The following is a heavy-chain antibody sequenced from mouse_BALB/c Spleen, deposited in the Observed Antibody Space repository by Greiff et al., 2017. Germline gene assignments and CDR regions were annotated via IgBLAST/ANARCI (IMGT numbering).Heavy chain of an antibody. J-gene: IGHJ4*01. CDR3: ERVSYDGYWDY. D-gene: IGHD2-3*01. Sequence: EVHLVESGGGLVKPGGSLKLSCAASGFTFSSYAMSWVRQTPEQRLEWVASISSGGSTYYPDSVKGRFTISRDNARNILYLQMSSLRSEDTAMYYCERVSYDGYWDYWGQGTSVTVSS. V-gene: IGHV5-6-5*01. CDR2: ISSGGST. CDR1: GFTFSSYA.